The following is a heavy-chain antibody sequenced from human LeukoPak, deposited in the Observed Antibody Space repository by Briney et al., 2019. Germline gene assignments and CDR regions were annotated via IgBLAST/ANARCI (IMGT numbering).Heavy chain of an antibody. CDR3: ARGYSGYFYY. CDR1: GFTFSSYW. J-gene: IGHJ4*02. V-gene: IGHV3-74*01. Sequence: GGSLRLSCAASGFTFSSYWMRWVRQAPGKGLVWVSRLDDDGLRTNYADSVKGRFTIARDNAKLTLYLQMNSLRAEDTAVYYCARGYSGYFYYWGQGTLVTVSS. D-gene: IGHD5-12*01. CDR2: LDDDGLRT.